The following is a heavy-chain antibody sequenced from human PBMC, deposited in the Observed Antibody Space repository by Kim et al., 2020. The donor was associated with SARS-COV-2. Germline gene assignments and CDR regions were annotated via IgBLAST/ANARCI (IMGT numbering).Heavy chain of an antibody. J-gene: IGHJ6*02. V-gene: IGHV3-21*01. CDR3: ARDYSSRDGMDV. D-gene: IGHD5-18*01. Sequence: YTADSVKGRFTISRDNAKNSLYLQMNSLRAEDTAVYYCARDYSSRDGMDVWGQGTTVTVSS.